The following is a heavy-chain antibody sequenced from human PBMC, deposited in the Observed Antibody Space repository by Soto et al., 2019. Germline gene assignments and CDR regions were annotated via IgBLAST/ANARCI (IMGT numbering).Heavy chain of an antibody. CDR1: GGSFSGYF. V-gene: IGHV4-34*01. CDR2: INHSGST. D-gene: IGHD2-2*01. J-gene: IGHJ6*02. CDR3: ATDSTSRYYAVDV. Sequence: AQTLSLTSAVYGGSFSGYFCSWIRQPTGKGLAWIGEINHSGSTNYHPSRKSRVTISVDTSKNQFSLRLSSVTAADTAVYYCATDSTSRYYAVDVWGQGTTVTVSS.